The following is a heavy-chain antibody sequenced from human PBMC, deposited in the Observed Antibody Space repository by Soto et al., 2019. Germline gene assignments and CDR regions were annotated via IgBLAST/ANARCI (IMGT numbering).Heavy chain of an antibody. V-gene: IGHV3-23*01. CDR1: GFTFSSYA. D-gene: IGHD3-3*01. CDR2: ISGSGGST. CDR3: AKDQVRFLEWSTNTGLDY. Sequence: EVQLLESGGGLVQPGGSLRLSCAASGFTFSSYAMSWVRQAPGKGLEWVSAISGSGGSTYYADSVKGRFTISRDNSKNTLYLQMNSLRAEDTAVYYCAKDQVRFLEWSTNTGLDYWGQGTLVTVSS. J-gene: IGHJ4*02.